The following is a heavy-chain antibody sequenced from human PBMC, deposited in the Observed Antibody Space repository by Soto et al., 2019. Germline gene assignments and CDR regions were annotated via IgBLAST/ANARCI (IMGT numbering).Heavy chain of an antibody. J-gene: IGHJ4*02. CDR2: IYWDDDK. D-gene: IGHD3-9*01. CDR1: GFSLSTSGVG. V-gene: IGHV2-5*02. CDR3: AHTRYFDWLFTQKFDY. Sequence: QITLKESGPTLVKPTQTLTLTCTFSGFSLSTSGVGVGWIRQPPGKALEWLALIYWDDDKRYSPSLKSRLTITKDTSKNQVVLTMTNMDPVDTATYYCAHTRYFDWLFTQKFDYWGQGTLVTVSS.